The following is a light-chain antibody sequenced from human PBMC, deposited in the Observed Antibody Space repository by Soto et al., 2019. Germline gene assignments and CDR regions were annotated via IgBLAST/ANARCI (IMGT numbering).Light chain of an antibody. CDR1: QSVSSN. V-gene: IGKV3-15*01. CDR2: GAS. Sequence: EIVITPSPATLSVSPGERATLSCRASQSVSSNLAWYQQKPGQAPRLLIYGASTRATGIPARFSGSGSGTEFTLTISSLQSEDFAVYYCQQYNNWPRTFGQGTKGDIK. J-gene: IGKJ1*01. CDR3: QQYNNWPRT.